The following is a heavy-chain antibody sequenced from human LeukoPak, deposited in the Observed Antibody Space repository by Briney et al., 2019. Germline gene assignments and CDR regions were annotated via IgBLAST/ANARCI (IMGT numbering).Heavy chain of an antibody. D-gene: IGHD3-22*01. J-gene: IGHJ1*01. CDR3: ARAPSEIGGYYPEYFRH. CDR2: IKSDGST. V-gene: IGHV3-74*01. CDR1: GFTFSIYW. Sequence: GGSLRLSCAASGFTFSIYWMHWVRHAPGKGLVWVSRIKSDGSTRYADSVKGRFTISRDNAKNTVSLQMTSLRAEDTGVYYCARAPSEIGGYYPEYFRHWGQGTLVIVSS.